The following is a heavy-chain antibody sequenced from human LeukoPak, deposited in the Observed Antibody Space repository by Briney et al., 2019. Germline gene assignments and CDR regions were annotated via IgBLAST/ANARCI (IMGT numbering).Heavy chain of an antibody. CDR1: GGSISSGGYS. Sequence: SETLSLTCAVSGGSISSGGYSWSWIRQPSGEGLEWIGYIYHSGSTYYNPSLKSRVTISVDRSKDQFSLKLSSVTAADTAVYYCARDEGGYDSFFDYWGQGTLVTVSS. J-gene: IGHJ4*02. CDR3: ARDEGGYDSFFDY. D-gene: IGHD5-12*01. CDR2: IYHSGST. V-gene: IGHV4-30-2*01.